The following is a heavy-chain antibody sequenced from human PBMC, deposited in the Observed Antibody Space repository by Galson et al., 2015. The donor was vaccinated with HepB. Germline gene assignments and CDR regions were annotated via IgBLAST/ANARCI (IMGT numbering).Heavy chain of an antibody. V-gene: IGHV4-34*01. CDR1: GGSFSGYY. J-gene: IGHJ5*02. CDR2: INHSGST. Sequence: LSLTCAVYGGSFSGYYWSWIRQPPGKGLEWIGEINHSGSTNYNPSLKSRVTISVDTSKNQFSLKLSSVTAADTAVYYCARRGTRGLAYWFDPWGQGTLVTVSS. D-gene: IGHD2-15*01. CDR3: ARRGTRGLAYWFDP.